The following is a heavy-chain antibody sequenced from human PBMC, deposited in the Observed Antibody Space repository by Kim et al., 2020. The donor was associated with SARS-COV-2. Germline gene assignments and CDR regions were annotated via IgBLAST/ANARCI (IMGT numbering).Heavy chain of an antibody. D-gene: IGHD5-12*01. CDR1: GFSFSTYD. J-gene: IGHJ4*02. CDR3: AKALVATTSYFDY. V-gene: IGHV3-23*01. CDR2: ISGGGGRE. Sequence: GGSLRLSCAASGFSFSTYDMTWVRQAPGKGLEWVASISGGGGREYYADSARGRFTISRDNSQNTLSLQMSSLRAEDTAVYYCAKALVATTSYFDYWGQGTLVTVSS.